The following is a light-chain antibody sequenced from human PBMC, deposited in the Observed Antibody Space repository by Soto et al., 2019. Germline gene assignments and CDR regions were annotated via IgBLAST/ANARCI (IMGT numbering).Light chain of an antibody. V-gene: IGKV1-5*03. CDR1: QSISSW. J-gene: IGKJ2*01. CDR2: QAS. CDR3: QQYTSYSYT. Sequence: DVQMTQSPSTLSASVGDRVTITCRASQSISSWLAWYQQKPGKAPKLLIHQASTLESGVPSRFSGSGFGPEFTLTISSVQPGDFATYYCQQYTSYSYTFGQGTRLEIK.